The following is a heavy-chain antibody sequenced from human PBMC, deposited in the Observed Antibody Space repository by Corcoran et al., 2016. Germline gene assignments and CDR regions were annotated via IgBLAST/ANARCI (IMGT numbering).Heavy chain of an antibody. CDR2: IYYSGST. V-gene: IGHV4-59*01. D-gene: IGHD3-10*01. Sequence: QVQLQESGPGLVKPSETLSLTCPVSGGSISSYYWSWIRQPPGKGLEWIGYIYYSGSTNYNPSLKSRGNISVDTYKNQFSLKLSSVTAADTAVYYCARDPGTYGMDVWGQGTTFTVS. CDR3: ARDPGTYGMDV. CDR1: GGSISSYY. J-gene: IGHJ6*02.